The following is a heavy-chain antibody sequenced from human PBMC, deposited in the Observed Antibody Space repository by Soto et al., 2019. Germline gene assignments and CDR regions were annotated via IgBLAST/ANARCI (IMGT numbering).Heavy chain of an antibody. D-gene: IGHD7-27*01. CDR3: ARGRYCLTGRCFPNWFDS. Sequence: SVTLSLTCSVSGDSISNLDYFWAWIRQPPGQALEYIGYIYKSATTYYNPSFESRVAISVDTSKSQFSLNVTSVTAADTAVYFCARGRYCLTGRCFPNWFDSWGQGALVTVSS. CDR1: GDSISNLDYF. V-gene: IGHV4-30-4*01. J-gene: IGHJ5*01. CDR2: IYKSATT.